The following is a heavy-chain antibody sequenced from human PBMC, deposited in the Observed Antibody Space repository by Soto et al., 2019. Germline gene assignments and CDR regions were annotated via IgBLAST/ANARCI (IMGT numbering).Heavy chain of an antibody. Sequence: LRLSCAASGFTFSSYGMHWVRQAPGKGLEWVAVIWYDGSNKYYADSVKGRFTISRDNSKNTLYLQMNSLRAEDTAVYYCARDREPYCSGGSCYSGYWGQGTLVTVSS. CDR2: IWYDGSNK. D-gene: IGHD2-15*01. V-gene: IGHV3-33*01. J-gene: IGHJ4*02. CDR1: GFTFSSYG. CDR3: ARDREPYCSGGSCYSGY.